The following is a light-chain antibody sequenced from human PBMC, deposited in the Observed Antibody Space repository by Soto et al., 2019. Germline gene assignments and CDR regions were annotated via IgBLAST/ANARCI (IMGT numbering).Light chain of an antibody. CDR3: ASWDDSLSVV. CDR2: RNT. CDR1: SSNIGNNF. J-gene: IGLJ2*01. V-gene: IGLV1-47*01. Sequence: QSVLTQPPSVSGTPGQGVTISCSGSSSNIGNNFVHWYQQLPGSAPRLLIYRNTQRPAGAPDRFSGSKSGTSASLAISGLRSEDEAHYYCASWDDSLSVVFGGGTKVPS.